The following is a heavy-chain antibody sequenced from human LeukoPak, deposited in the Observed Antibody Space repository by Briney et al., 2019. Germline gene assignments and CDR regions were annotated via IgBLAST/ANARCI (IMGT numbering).Heavy chain of an antibody. V-gene: IGHV3-53*01. J-gene: IGHJ4*02. Sequence: GGSLRLSCAASGFTVSSNHMSWVRQAPGKGLECVSVIYSGGKIYYADSVKGRFINSRDNSKNTLYLQMNSLRAEDTAVYFCAGGIGEPLLVYWGQGTLVTVSS. D-gene: IGHD1-26*01. CDR3: AGGIGEPLLVY. CDR1: GFTVSSNH. CDR2: IYSGGKI.